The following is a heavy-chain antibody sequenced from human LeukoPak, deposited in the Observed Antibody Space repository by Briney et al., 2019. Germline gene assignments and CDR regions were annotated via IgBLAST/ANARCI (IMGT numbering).Heavy chain of an antibody. CDR1: GYIFTNYY. CDR2: INPSGGST. J-gene: IGHJ5*02. D-gene: IGHD1-14*01. V-gene: IGHV1-46*01. CDR3: ARGPRNDP. Sequence: GASVKVSCKASGYIFTNYYMHWVRQAPGQGLEWMGTINPSGGSTTYAQKFQGRVTMTRDTSISTAYMELSSLTSNDTAVYFCARGPRNDPWGQGTLVTVSS.